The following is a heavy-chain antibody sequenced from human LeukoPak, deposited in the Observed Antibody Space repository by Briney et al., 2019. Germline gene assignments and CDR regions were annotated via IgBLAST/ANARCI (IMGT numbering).Heavy chain of an antibody. CDR2: IKQDGSEK. Sequence: GGSLRLSWAASGFTFRSYWMSWVRQAPGKGLEWVANIKQDGSEKYYVDSVKGRFTISRDNAKNSLYLQMNSLRAEDTGVYYCAREQPYYYDSSGTALMAEIKYYFDYWGQGTLVTVSS. CDR1: GFTFRSYW. D-gene: IGHD3-22*01. V-gene: IGHV3-7*01. J-gene: IGHJ4*02. CDR3: AREQPYYYDSSGTALMAEIKYYFDY.